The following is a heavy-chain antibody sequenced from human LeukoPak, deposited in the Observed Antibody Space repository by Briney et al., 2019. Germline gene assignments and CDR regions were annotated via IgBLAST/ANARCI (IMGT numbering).Heavy chain of an antibody. CDR1: GFTFSSYG. V-gene: IGHV3-30*02. CDR3: TLYYYDSSGYYYSKDY. Sequence: GGSLRLSCAASGFTFSSYGMHWVRQAPGKGLEWVAFIRYDGSNKYYADSVKGRFTISRDNSKNTLYLQMNSLRAEDTAVYYCTLYYYDSSGYYYSKDYWGQGTLVTVSS. J-gene: IGHJ4*02. CDR2: IRYDGSNK. D-gene: IGHD3-22*01.